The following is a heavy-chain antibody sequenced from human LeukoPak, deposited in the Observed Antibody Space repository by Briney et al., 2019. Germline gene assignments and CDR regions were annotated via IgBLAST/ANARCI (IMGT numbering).Heavy chain of an antibody. CDR2: IYTSGST. CDR1: GGSISSYY. CDR3: ARGVLLWFGESTAENWFDP. D-gene: IGHD3-10*01. V-gene: IGHV4-4*07. J-gene: IGHJ5*02. Sequence: SETLSLTCTVSGGSISSYYWSWIRQPAGKGLEWIGRIYTSGSTNYNPSLKSRVTMSVDTSKNQFSLKLSSVTAADTAVYYCARGVLLWFGESTAENWFDPGGQEPWSPSPQ.